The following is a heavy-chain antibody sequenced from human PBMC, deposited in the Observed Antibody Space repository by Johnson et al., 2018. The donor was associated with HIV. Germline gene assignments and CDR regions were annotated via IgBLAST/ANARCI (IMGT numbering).Heavy chain of an antibody. CDR2: IRYDGSNK. J-gene: IGHJ3*02. Sequence: VQLVESGGGVVQPGGSLRLSCAASGFTFSSYGMHWVRQAPGKGLEWVAFIRYDGSNKYYADSVKGRFTISRDNSKNTLYLQMNSRRAEDTAVYYCATGAFDWLGDAFDIWGQGTMVTVSS. V-gene: IGHV3-30*02. D-gene: IGHD3-9*01. CDR1: GFTFSSYG. CDR3: ATGAFDWLGDAFDI.